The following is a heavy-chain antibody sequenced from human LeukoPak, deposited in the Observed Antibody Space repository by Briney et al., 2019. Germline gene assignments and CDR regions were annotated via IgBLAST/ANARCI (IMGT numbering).Heavy chain of an antibody. CDR2: IYPGDSDT. D-gene: IGHD3-22*01. Sequence: GESLKISCKGSGYNFTPYWIVWVRQMPGKGLEWMGIIYPGDSDTRYSPSFQGQVTISADKSISTAYLQWSSLKASDTAMYYCATSRVIYDSSGYYYPVDYWGQGTLVTVSS. J-gene: IGHJ4*02. V-gene: IGHV5-51*01. CDR3: ATSRVIYDSSGYYYPVDY. CDR1: GYNFTPYW.